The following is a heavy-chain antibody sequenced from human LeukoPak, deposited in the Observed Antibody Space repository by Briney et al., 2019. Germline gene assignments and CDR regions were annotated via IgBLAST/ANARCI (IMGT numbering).Heavy chain of an antibody. D-gene: IGHD2-21*02. V-gene: IGHV2-70*04. CDR3: ARTPYCGGDCYVDY. CDR2: IDWDDDK. Sequence: SGPALVKPTQTLTLTCTFSGFSLSTSAMRVSWIRQPPGKALEWLARIDWDDDKFYSTSLKTRLTISKDTSKNQVVLTMTNMDPVDTATYYCARTPYCGGDCYVDYWGQGTLVTVSS. CDR1: GFSLSTSAMR. J-gene: IGHJ4*02.